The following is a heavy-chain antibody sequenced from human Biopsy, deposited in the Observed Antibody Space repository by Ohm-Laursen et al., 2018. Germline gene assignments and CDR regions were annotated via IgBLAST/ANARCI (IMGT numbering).Heavy chain of an antibody. J-gene: IGHJ3*02. CDR3: AGIVLGPTNDAFDI. CDR1: ADTIRNYY. CDR2: IYPGGGT. D-gene: IGHD1-26*01. V-gene: IGHV4-4*07. Sequence: SETLSLTCPVSADTIRNYYWSWIRQAAGKGLEWIGRIYPGGGTIYNPSLKIRVTISVDTSKNHFSLNLNSVTAADAAVYYCAGIVLGPTNDAFDIWGQGTMVTVSS.